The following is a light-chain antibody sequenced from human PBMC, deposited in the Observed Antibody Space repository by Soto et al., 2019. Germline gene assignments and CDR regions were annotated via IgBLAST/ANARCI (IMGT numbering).Light chain of an antibody. V-gene: IGKV3-11*01. CDR2: DAS. CDR1: QSVSTY. CDR3: QQGSNWPPGLT. Sequence: EIVLTQSPATLSLSPGERATLSCRASQSVSTYLAWYQQKPGQAPRLLIYDASNRATGIPARFSGSGSGTEFTLTISSLEPEDFAVYYCQQGSNWPPGLTFGGGSKVEIK. J-gene: IGKJ4*01.